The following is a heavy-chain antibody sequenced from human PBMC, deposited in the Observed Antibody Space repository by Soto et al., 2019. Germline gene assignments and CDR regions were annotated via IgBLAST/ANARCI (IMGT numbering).Heavy chain of an antibody. V-gene: IGHV3-30*18. D-gene: IGHD3-9*01. J-gene: IGHJ6*02. CDR2: ISYDGSNK. CDR1: GFTFSSYG. Sequence: GESLRLSCAASGFTFSSYGMHWVRQAPGKGLEWVAVISYDGSNKYYADSVKGRFTISRDNSKNTLYLQMNSLRAEDTAVYYCAKDVAFDDYYGMDVWGQGTTVTVSS. CDR3: AKDVAFDDYYGMDV.